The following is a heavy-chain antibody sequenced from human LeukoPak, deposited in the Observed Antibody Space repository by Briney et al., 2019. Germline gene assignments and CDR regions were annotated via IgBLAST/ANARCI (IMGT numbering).Heavy chain of an antibody. V-gene: IGHV4-39*01. D-gene: IGHD4-17*01. CDR1: GGSISSSYYY. CDR2: IYYSGST. Sequence: SETLSLTCTVSGGSISSSYYYCAWIRQPPGTGLEWIGSIYYSGSTYYNPSLESRVTISIDTSKNQFSLKLSSVIAADTAVYYCATYGDPDWYFHLWGRGTLVTVSS. J-gene: IGHJ2*01. CDR3: ATYGDPDWYFHL.